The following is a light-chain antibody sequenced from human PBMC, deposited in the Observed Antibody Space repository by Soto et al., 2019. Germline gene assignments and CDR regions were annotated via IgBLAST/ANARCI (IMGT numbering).Light chain of an antibody. CDR3: SSYAGSNIL. V-gene: IGLV2-8*01. CDR1: SSDVGGYNY. J-gene: IGLJ1*01. CDR2: EVS. Sequence: QSALTQPPSASGSPGQSVTISCTGTSSDVGGYNYVSWYQQHPGKAPKLMIYEVSKRPSGVPDRFAGSKSGNTASLTVSGLQAEDEDDYYCSSYAGSNILFGTGTKLTVL.